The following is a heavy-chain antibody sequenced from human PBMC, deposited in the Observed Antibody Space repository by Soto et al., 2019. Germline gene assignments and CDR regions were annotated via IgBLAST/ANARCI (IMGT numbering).Heavy chain of an antibody. J-gene: IGHJ4*02. CDR3: ARDFSLAVAGSFGY. V-gene: IGHV4-31*03. CDR2: IYYSGST. Sequence: SETLSLTCTVSGGSISSGGYYWSWIRQHPGKGLEWIGYIYYSGSTYYNPSLKSRVTISVDTSRNQFSLKLTSVTAADTAIYYCARDFSLAVAGSFGYWGQGTLVTVSS. D-gene: IGHD6-19*01. CDR1: GGSISSGGYY.